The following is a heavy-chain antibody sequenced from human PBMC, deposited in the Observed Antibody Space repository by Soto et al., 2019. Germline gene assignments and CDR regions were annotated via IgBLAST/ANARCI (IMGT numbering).Heavy chain of an antibody. CDR2: IYYSGST. D-gene: IGHD1-26*01. V-gene: IGHV4-31*03. CDR1: GVSISSGGYY. J-gene: IGHJ6*02. CDR3: ARDWASYGYGMDV. Sequence: SETLSLTCTVSGVSISSGGYYWSWIRQHPGKGLEWIGYIYYSGSTYYNPSLKSRVTISVDTSKNQFSLKLSSVTAADTAVYYCARDWASYGYGMDVWGQGTTVTVSS.